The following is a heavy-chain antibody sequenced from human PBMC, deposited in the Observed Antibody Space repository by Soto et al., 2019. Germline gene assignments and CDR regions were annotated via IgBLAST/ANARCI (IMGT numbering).Heavy chain of an antibody. CDR2: ISAYNGNT. D-gene: IGHD6-13*01. Sequence: ASVKVSCKASGYTFTSYGVNWVRQAPGQGLEWMGWISAYNGNTNYAQKLQGRVTMTTDTSTSTAYMELRSLRSDDTAVYYCARVRRYSSSRYEFFDFDYWGQGTLVTVSS. J-gene: IGHJ4*02. V-gene: IGHV1-18*01. CDR3: ARVRRYSSSRYEFFDFDY. CDR1: GYTFTSYG.